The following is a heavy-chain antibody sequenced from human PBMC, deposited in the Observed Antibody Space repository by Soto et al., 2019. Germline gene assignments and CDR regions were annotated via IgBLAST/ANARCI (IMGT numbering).Heavy chain of an antibody. D-gene: IGHD3-16*02. J-gene: IGHJ4*02. CDR2: IGSSGSTI. CDR3: ARLRGYPHY. V-gene: IGHV3-48*03. Sequence: ESGGGLVQPGGSLRLSCAASGFTFSSYEMNWVRQAPGKGLEWVSYIGSSGSTIYYADSVKGLFTISRDNAKNSLYLQMNSLRAEDTAVYYCARLRGYPHYWGQGTLVTVSS. CDR1: GFTFSSYE.